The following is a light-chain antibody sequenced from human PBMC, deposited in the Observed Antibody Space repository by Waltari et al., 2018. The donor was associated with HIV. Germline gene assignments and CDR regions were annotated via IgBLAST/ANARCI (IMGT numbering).Light chain of an antibody. CDR1: KSVVSN. J-gene: IGKJ2*01. CDR2: AAA. CDR3: QQYYHWPPYT. V-gene: IGKV3-15*01. Sequence: EIVMTQSPVTLSVSPGERVTLSCRASKSVVSNLAWYQQKPGQSPRLLIYAAATRATGIPVRFSGSGSGTEFTLTISSLQSEDFAVYYCQQYYHWPPYTFGQGTKLAIK.